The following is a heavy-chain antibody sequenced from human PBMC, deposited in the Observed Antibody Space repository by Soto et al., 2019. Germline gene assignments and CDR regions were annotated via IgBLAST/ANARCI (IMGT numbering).Heavy chain of an antibody. CDR1: GGSFSGYY. Sequence: SETLSLTCAAYGGSFSGYYWSWIRQPPGKGLEWIGEINHSGSTNYNPSLKSRVTISVDTSKNQFSLKLSSVTTADTAVYYCAYHSSSWYRYFDYWGQGXLVTVYS. CDR3: AYHSSSWYRYFDY. D-gene: IGHD6-13*01. CDR2: INHSGST. J-gene: IGHJ4*02. V-gene: IGHV4-34*01.